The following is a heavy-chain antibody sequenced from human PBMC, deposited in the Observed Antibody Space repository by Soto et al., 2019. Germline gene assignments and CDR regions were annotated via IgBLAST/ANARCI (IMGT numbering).Heavy chain of an antibody. V-gene: IGHV4-28*01. CDR3: ARIEGSSSFFGWFDP. Sequence: PSETLSLTCAVSGYSISSSNWWGWIRQPPGKGLEWIGYIYYSGSTYYNPSLKSRVTMSVDTSKNQFSLKLSSVTAVDTAVYYCARIEGSSSFFGWFDPWGQGTLVTVSS. CDR1: GYSISSSNW. CDR2: IYYSGST. D-gene: IGHD6-13*01. J-gene: IGHJ5*02.